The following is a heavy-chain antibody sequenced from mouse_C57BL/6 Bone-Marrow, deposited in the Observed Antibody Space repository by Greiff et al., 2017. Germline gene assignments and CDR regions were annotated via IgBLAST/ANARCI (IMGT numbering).Heavy chain of an antibody. CDR1: GYAFTNYL. CDR3: ARAQITTVVAPYYFDY. CDR2: INPGSGGT. J-gene: IGHJ2*01. Sequence: QVQLQQSGAELVRPGTSVKVSCKASGYAFTNYLIEWVKQRPGQGLEWIGVINPGSGGTNYNEKFKGKATLTADKSSSTAYMQHSSLTSEDSAVYFCARAQITTVVAPYYFDYWGQGTTLTVSS. D-gene: IGHD1-1*01. V-gene: IGHV1-54*01.